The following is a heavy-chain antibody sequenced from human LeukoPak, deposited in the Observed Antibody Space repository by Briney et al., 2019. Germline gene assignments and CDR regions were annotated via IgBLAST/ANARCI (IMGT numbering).Heavy chain of an antibody. Sequence: SETLSLTCTVSGGSIRSYYWSWIRQPPGKGLEWIGYIYYSGSTNYSPSLRSRVTLSLDSSKNQFSLKLTSVTAEDTALYYCATYGDQYYFDYWGQGTLVTVSS. J-gene: IGHJ4*02. CDR1: GGSIRSYY. CDR3: ATYGDQYYFDY. V-gene: IGHV4-59*01. CDR2: IYYSGST. D-gene: IGHD4-17*01.